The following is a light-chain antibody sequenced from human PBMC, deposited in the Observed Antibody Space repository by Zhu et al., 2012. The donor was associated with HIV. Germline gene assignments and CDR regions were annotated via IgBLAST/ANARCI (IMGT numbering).Light chain of an antibody. J-gene: IGKJ4*01. CDR2: DAS. CDR3: QQRSNWPLT. CDR1: RSVSSF. V-gene: IGKV3-11*01. Sequence: IVLTQSPATLSLSPGERATVSCRASRSVSSFLAWYQQKPGQAPRLLIYDASKRATGIPARFSGGGSGTDFTLTISSLEPEDFALYYCQQRSNWPLTFGGGTKVEMK.